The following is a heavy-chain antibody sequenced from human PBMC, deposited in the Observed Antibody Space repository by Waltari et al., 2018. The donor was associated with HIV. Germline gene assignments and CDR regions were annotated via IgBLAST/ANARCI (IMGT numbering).Heavy chain of an antibody. Sequence: EVQLVESGGGLVQPGGSLSPSCAASGFTFSSFSMNWVRQAPGKGLEWVSYISSSSSTIYYADSVKGRFTISRDNAKNSLYLQMNSLRDEDTAVYYCARGSGWYGHYWGQGTLVTVSS. CDR3: ARGSGWYGHY. J-gene: IGHJ4*02. D-gene: IGHD6-19*01. CDR2: ISSSSSTI. CDR1: GFTFSSFS. V-gene: IGHV3-48*02.